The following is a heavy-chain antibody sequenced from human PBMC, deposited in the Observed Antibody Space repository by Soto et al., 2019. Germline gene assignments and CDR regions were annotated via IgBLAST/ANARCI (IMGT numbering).Heavy chain of an antibody. D-gene: IGHD3-22*01. CDR3: AKERTYYYDSSGYPNY. Sequence: PGGSLRLSCAASGFTFSSYGMHWVRQAPGKGLEWVAVISYDGSNKYYADSVKGRFTISRDNSKNTLYLQMNSLRAEDTAVYYCAKERTYYYDSSGYPNYWGQGT. V-gene: IGHV3-30*18. CDR2: ISYDGSNK. CDR1: GFTFSSYG. J-gene: IGHJ4*02.